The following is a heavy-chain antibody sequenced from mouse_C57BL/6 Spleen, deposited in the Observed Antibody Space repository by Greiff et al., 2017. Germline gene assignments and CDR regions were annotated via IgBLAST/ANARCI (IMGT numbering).Heavy chain of an antibody. J-gene: IGHJ3*01. CDR2: IYPGSGNT. CDR1: GYSFTSYY. Sequence: VQLQQSGPELVKPGASVKISCKASGYSFTSYYIHWVKQRPGQGLEWIGWIYPGSGNTKYNEKFKGKATLTADTSSSTAYMQLSSLTSEDSAVYYCARDGTVVPFAYWGQGTLVTVSA. CDR3: ARDGTVVPFAY. V-gene: IGHV1-66*01. D-gene: IGHD1-1*01.